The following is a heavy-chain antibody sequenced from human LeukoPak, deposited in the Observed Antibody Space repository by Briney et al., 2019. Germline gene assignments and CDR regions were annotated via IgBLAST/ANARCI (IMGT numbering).Heavy chain of an antibody. CDR3: AKGTFMVESSSSLPDY. CDR2: ISGSGITT. D-gene: IGHD6-6*01. V-gene: IGHV3-23*01. Sequence: GGSLRLSCAASGFTFSSYGMSWVRQAPGKGLEWVSAISGSGITTYYADSVKGRFAISRDNSKSTLYLQMNTLRAEDTAVYYCAKGTFMVESSSSLPDYWGQGTLVTVSS. CDR1: GFTFSSYG. J-gene: IGHJ4*02.